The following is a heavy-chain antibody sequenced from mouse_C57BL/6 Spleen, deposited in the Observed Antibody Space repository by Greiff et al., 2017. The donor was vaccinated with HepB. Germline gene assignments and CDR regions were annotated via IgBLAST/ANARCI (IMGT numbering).Heavy chain of an antibody. Sequence: QVHVKQPGAELVRPGSSVKLSCKASGYTFTSYWMHWVKQRPIQGLEWIGNIDPSDSETHYNQKFKDKATLTVDKSSSTAYMQLSSLTSEDSAVYYCASQAPDGGSSYGYAMDYWGQGTSVTVSS. J-gene: IGHJ4*01. D-gene: IGHD1-1*01. CDR2: IDPSDSET. CDR3: ASQAPDGGSSYGYAMDY. V-gene: IGHV1-52*01. CDR1: GYTFTSYW.